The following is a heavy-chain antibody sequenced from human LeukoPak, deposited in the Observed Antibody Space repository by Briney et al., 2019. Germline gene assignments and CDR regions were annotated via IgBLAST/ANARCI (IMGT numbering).Heavy chain of an antibody. CDR1: GFTFSSYV. J-gene: IGHJ6*03. D-gene: IGHD2-8*01. Sequence: PGRSLRLSCAASGFTFSSYVMHWVRQAPGKGLEWVAIISYDGSNEYYADSVKGRFTISRDNSKNTLYLQMNSLRAEDTAVYYCANGYCTNGVCYPYYYYYMDVWAKGPRSPSP. V-gene: IGHV3-30*04. CDR2: ISYDGSNE. CDR3: ANGYCTNGVCYPYYYYYMDV.